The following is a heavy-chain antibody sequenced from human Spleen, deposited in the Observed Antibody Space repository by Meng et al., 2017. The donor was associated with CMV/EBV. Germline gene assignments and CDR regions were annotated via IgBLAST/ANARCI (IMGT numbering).Heavy chain of an antibody. D-gene: IGHD3-10*01. J-gene: IGHJ4*02. V-gene: IGHV3-21*01. CDR1: GFTFSSYS. Sequence: GESLKISCAASGFTFSSYSMNWVRQAPGKRLEWVSSISSSSSYIYYADSLKGRFTISRDNAKNSLYLQMHSLRAEDTAVYYCARALHYYGSGIYYLDFWGQGTLVTVSS. CDR2: ISSSSSYI. CDR3: ARALHYYGSGIYYLDF.